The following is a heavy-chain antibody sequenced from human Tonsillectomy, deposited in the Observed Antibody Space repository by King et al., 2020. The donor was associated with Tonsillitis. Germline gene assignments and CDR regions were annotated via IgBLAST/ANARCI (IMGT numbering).Heavy chain of an antibody. Sequence: VQLVESGGGLVKPGGSLRLSCAASGFTFSNAWMSWVRQAPGKGLEWVGRIKSKTDGGTTDYAAPVKGRFTISRDDSKNTLYLQMNSLKTEDTAVYYCTTQLYYGSGSQGAQGLDYWGQGTLVTVSS. CDR2: IKSKTDGGTT. CDR3: TTQLYYGSGSQGAQGLDY. D-gene: IGHD3-10*01. V-gene: IGHV3-15*01. CDR1: GFTFSNAW. J-gene: IGHJ4*02.